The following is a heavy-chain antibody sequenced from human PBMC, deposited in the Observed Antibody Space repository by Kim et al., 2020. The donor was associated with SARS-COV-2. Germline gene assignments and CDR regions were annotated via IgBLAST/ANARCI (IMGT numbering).Heavy chain of an antibody. V-gene: IGHV3-23*01. Sequence: GGSLRLSCAASGFTFSSYIMTWVRQAPGKGLEWVSAISAGTTTYYAESVKGRFTISRDNPKNTLYLQMNGLGVDDTAVYFCARDQDCSSASCQYYYYGLDVWGQGTTVTVSS. J-gene: IGHJ6*02. CDR3: ARDQDCSSASCQYYYYGLDV. CDR2: ISAGTTT. CDR1: GFTFSSYI. D-gene: IGHD2-2*01.